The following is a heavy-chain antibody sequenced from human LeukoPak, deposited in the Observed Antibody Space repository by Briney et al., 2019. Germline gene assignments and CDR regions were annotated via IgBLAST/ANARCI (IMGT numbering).Heavy chain of an antibody. V-gene: IGHV3-7*01. Sequence: GGSLRLSCAASRFTFSNYWMSWVRQAPGKGLEWVANIKQDGSEKYYVDSVRGRFTISRDNAKISLYLQMNSLRAEDTAVYYCATYSSSNAREFQYWGQGTLVTVSS. D-gene: IGHD2-2*01. J-gene: IGHJ1*01. CDR2: IKQDGSEK. CDR1: RFTFSNYW. CDR3: ATYSSSNAREFQY.